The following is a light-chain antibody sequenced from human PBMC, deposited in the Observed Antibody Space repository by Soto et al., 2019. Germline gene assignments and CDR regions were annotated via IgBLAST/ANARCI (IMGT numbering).Light chain of an antibody. CDR2: DHX. CDR3: QQYNRYSSWT. V-gene: IGKV1-5*01. CDR1: PGISRW. Sequence: IQRTQSRSTLSGSVGDRVTIRXRASPGISRWLAWYQQKPGTATKIXXXDHXSLESGVPSRFRGSGSGKEFTLTISSLQPDDFATYYCQQYNRYSSWTFGQGTKVDIK. J-gene: IGKJ1*01.